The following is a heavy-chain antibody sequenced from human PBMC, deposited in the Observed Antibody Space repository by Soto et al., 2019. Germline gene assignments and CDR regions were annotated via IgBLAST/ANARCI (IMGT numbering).Heavy chain of an antibody. CDR3: AKDTIFGVAATMDV. V-gene: IGHV3-23*01. CDR2: ISGSGGST. CDR1: GFTFSSYS. J-gene: IGHJ6*02. D-gene: IGHD3-3*01. Sequence: PGGSLRLSCAASGFTFSSYSMSWVRQAPGKGPEWVSSISGSGGSTYYADSVKGRFTISRDNSKNTLYLQMISLRAEDTAVYYCAKDTIFGVAATMDVWGQGTTVTVSS.